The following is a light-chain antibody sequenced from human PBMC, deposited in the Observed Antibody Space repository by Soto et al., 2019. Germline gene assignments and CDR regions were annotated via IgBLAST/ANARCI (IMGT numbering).Light chain of an antibody. V-gene: IGKV3-15*01. CDR1: QSVSGN. CDR3: QQYNNWPPA. Sequence: EIVMAQSPATLSVSPGEKATLSCRASQSVSGNLAWYQQKPGQAPRLLIYGASPRATGIPARFSGSGSGTEFTLTISSLQSEDFAVYYCQQYNNWPPAFGQGTKVEIK. J-gene: IGKJ1*01. CDR2: GAS.